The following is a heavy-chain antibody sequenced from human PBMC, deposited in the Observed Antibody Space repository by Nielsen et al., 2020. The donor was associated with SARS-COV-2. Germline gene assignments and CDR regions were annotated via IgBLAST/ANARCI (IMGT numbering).Heavy chain of an antibody. CDR1: GFTFSSYA. V-gene: IGHV3-23*01. Sequence: GGSLRPSCAASGFTFSSYAMSWVRQPPGKGLEWVSAISGSGGSTYYADSVKGRFTISRDNSKNTLYLQMNSLRAEDTAVYYCAKDTLYYDILTGYYPRDYFDYWGQGTLVTVSS. J-gene: IGHJ4*02. CDR3: AKDTLYYDILTGYYPRDYFDY. CDR2: ISGSGGST. D-gene: IGHD3-9*01.